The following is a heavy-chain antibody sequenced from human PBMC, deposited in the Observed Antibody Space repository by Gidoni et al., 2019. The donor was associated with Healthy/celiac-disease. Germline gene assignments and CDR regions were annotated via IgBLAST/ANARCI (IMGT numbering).Heavy chain of an antibody. Sequence: VQLLESAGGLVQPGGSLRLSCPASGSHFSSSAMSWVGQAPGKGLEWVSAISGSGGSTYYADSVKGRFTISRDNSKNTLYLQMNSLRAEDTAVYYCAKDGGYSYGYGLGAFDIWGQGTMVTVSS. D-gene: IGHD5-18*01. CDR3: AKDGGYSYGYGLGAFDI. J-gene: IGHJ3*02. CDR2: ISGSGGST. V-gene: IGHV3-23*01. CDR1: GSHFSSSA.